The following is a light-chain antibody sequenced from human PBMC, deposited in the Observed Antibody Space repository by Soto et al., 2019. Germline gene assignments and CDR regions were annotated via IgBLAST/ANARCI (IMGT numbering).Light chain of an antibody. CDR3: QQHNQWPIT. J-gene: IGKJ5*01. Sequence: EVVLTQSPGALSLSPWETASLSCRASQSAGNFLAWYQQKPGQAPRLLIYYISTRATGIPARFSGSGSGTEFTLTINSLQSEDSAVYYCQQHNQWPITFGQGTRLEIK. V-gene: IGKV3D-15*01. CDR2: YIS. CDR1: QSAGNF.